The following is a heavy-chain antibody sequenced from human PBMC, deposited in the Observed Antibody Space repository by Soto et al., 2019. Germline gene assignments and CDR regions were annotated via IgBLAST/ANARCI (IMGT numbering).Heavy chain of an antibody. CDR2: ISYDGSNK. CDR3: AKSIVGATGDAFDI. D-gene: IGHD1-26*01. J-gene: IGHJ3*02. Sequence: GGSLRLSCAASGFTFSSYGMHWVRQAPGKGLEWVAVISYDGSNKYYADSVKGRFTISRDNSKNTLYLQMNSLRAEDTAVYYCAKSIVGATGDAFDIWGQGTMVTVSS. CDR1: GFTFSSYG. V-gene: IGHV3-30*18.